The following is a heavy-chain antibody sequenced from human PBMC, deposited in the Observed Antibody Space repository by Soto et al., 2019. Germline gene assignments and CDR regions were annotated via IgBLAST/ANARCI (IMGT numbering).Heavy chain of an antibody. CDR2: IFHTGSA. J-gene: IGHJ4*02. D-gene: IGHD2-21*01. CDR1: GGSITSNW. CDR3: ARHIAVSGTRGFDH. Sequence: QVQLQESGPGLMKPSGTLSLTCAVSGGSITSNWGSWVRQPPGKGLEWIAEIFHTGSANYNPSLMGRLTISMDKSRNHLSLNLNSVTAADTAVYYCARHIAVSGTRGFDHWGQGTLVTVSS. V-gene: IGHV4-4*02.